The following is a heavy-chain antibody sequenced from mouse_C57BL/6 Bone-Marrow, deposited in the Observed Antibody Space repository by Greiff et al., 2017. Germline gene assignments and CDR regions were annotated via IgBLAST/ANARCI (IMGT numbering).Heavy chain of an antibody. Sequence: VQLQQSGPELVKPGASVKIPCKASGYTFTDYNMDWVKQSHGKSLEWIGDINPNNGGTIYNQKFKGKATLTVDKSSRTAYMELSSLTSEDTAVYYCARSNYGSRDYFDYWGQGTTLPVSS. J-gene: IGHJ2*01. CDR2: INPNNGGT. CDR3: ARSNYGSRDYFDY. D-gene: IGHD1-1*01. V-gene: IGHV1-18*01. CDR1: GYTFTDYN.